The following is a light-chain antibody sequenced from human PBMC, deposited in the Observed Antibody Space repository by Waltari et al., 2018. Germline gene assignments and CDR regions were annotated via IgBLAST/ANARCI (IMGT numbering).Light chain of an antibody. CDR1: QSVNYF. V-gene: IGKV3-11*01. CDR2: DAS. J-gene: IGKJ4*01. CDR3: QQRTNWPLT. Sequence: EIVLTQSPATLSLSPGERATLSCRASQSVNYFLAWFQRKPGQAPRLLIYDASNRATGIPARFSCSGSGTDFTLTISSLEPEDFAVYYCQQRTNWPLTFGGGTKVEIK.